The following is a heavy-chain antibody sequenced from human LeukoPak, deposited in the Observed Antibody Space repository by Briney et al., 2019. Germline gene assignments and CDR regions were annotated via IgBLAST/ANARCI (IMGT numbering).Heavy chain of an antibody. V-gene: IGHV3-30-3*01. CDR2: ISYDGSNK. CDR3: GQGDIVVVPAANKAEYFQH. J-gene: IGHJ1*01. CDR1: GFTFSSYA. Sequence: GGSLRLSCAASGFTFSSYAMHWVRQAPGKGLEWMAVISYDGSNKYYADSVKGRFTISRDNSKNTLYLQMNSLRTEDTAVYYCGQGDIVVVPAANKAEYFQHWGQGTLVIVSS. D-gene: IGHD2-2*01.